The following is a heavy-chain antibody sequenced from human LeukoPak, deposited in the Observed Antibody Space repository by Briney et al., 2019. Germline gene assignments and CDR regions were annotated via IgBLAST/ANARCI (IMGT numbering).Heavy chain of an antibody. V-gene: IGHV3-53*01. CDR3: ATGTAPYYYYGMDV. J-gene: IGHJ6*02. CDR1: GFTFSSNY. CDR2: IYSGGST. Sequence: GGSLRLSCAASGFTFSSNYMSWVRQAPGKGLEWVSVIYSGGSTYYADSVKGRFTISRDNSKNTLYLQMNSLRAEDTAVYYCATGTAPYYYYGMDVWGQGTTVTVSS.